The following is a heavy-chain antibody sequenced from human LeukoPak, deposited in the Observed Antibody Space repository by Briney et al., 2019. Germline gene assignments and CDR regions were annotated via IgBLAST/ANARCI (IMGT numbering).Heavy chain of an antibody. CDR3: ARGLERAAIFDY. V-gene: IGHV3-21*01. CDR1: GFTFSSYS. CDR2: ISSSSSYI. Sequence: GGSLRLSCAASGFTFSSYSMNWGRQAPGKGLEWVSSISSSSSYIYYADSVKGRFTISRDNAKNSLYLQMNSLRAEDTAVYYCARGLERAAIFDYWGQGTLVTVSS. J-gene: IGHJ4*02. D-gene: IGHD1-1*01.